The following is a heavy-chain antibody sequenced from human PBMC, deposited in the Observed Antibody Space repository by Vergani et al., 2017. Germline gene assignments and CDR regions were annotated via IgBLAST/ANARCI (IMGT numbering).Heavy chain of an antibody. D-gene: IGHD5-12*01. CDR2: ISSSSSYI. Sequence: VQLVESGGGVVQPGRSLRLSCAASGFTFSSYSMNWVRQAPGKGLEWVSSISSSSSYIYYADSVKGRFTISRDKAKNSLYLQMNSLRAEDTAVYYCAKGVRYIVATIGNYWGQGTLVTVSS. V-gene: IGHV3-21*01. CDR3: AKGVRYIVATIGNY. CDR1: GFTFSSYS. J-gene: IGHJ4*02.